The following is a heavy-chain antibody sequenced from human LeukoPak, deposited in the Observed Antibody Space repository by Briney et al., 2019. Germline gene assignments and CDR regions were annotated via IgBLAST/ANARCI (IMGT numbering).Heavy chain of an antibody. Sequence: GGSLRLSCAASGFTFDDYGMSWVRQAPGKGLEWVSGINWNGGSTGYADSVKGRFTISRDNAKNSLYLQMNSLRAEDTALYYCARGLYCSSTSCYDYYYYYMDVWGKGTTATVSS. D-gene: IGHD2-2*01. CDR2: INWNGGST. V-gene: IGHV3-20*04. CDR1: GFTFDDYG. CDR3: ARGLYCSSTSCYDYYYYYMDV. J-gene: IGHJ6*03.